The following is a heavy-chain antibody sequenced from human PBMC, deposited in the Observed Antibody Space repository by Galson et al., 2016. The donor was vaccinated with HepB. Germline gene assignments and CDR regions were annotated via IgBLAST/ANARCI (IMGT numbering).Heavy chain of an antibody. D-gene: IGHD3-22*01. CDR3: AKQKRGDYYYDTTGTYGTPLFDS. V-gene: IGHV3-30*04. CDR1: GFTFRDYA. CDR2: ISYDGSNK. J-gene: IGHJ4*02. Sequence: SLRLSCAASGFTFRDYAIHWVRQAPGKGLEWVTVISYDGSNKYYADSVMGRFTISRDNSDSTLYLQMNSLRAEDTAVYYCAKQKRGDYYYDTTGTYGTPLFDSWGQGTLVTVSS.